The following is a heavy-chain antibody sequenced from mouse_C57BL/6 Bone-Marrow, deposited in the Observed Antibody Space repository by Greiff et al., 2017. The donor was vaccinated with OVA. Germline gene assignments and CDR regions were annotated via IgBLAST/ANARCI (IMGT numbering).Heavy chain of an antibody. CDR2: IDPETGGT. Sequence: QVQLQQSGAELVRPGASVTLSCKASGYTFNDYEMHWVKQTPVHGLEWIGAIDPETGGTAYNQKFKGKAILTADKSSSTAYMELRSLTSEDSAVYYCTRASLLRSYFDYWGQGTTLTVSS. CDR3: TRASLLRSYFDY. V-gene: IGHV1-15*01. J-gene: IGHJ2*01. D-gene: IGHD1-2*01. CDR1: GYTFNDYE.